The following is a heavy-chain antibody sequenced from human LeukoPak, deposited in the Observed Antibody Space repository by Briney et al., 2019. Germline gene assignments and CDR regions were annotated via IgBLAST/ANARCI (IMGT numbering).Heavy chain of an antibody. CDR1: GFTFSNAW. CDR3: TTAIRRYCSGGSCYSG. J-gene: IGHJ4*02. D-gene: IGHD2-15*01. CDR2: IKSKTDGGTT. V-gene: IGHV3-15*01. Sequence: GGSLRLSCAASGFTFSNAWMSWVRQAPGKGLEWVGRIKSKTDGGTTDYAAPVEGRFTISRDDSKNTLYLQMNSLKTEDTAVYYCTTAIRRYCSGGSCYSGWGQGTLVTVSS.